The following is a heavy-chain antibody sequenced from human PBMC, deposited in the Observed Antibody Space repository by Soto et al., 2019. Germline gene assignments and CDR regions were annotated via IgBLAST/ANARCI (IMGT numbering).Heavy chain of an antibody. CDR2: ISAAGDP. CDR3: ARTDRDFYGLDV. V-gene: IGHV3-13*05. J-gene: IGHJ6*02. Sequence: EVQLVESGGGLVQPGGSLRLSCEASGFTFRNYDMHWVRQGTGNGLEWVSGISAAGDPDYADSVEGRFTISRENAQNSFFLQMHSLRVGDTAVYYCARTDRDFYGLDVWGQGTTVIVSS. CDR1: GFTFRNYD.